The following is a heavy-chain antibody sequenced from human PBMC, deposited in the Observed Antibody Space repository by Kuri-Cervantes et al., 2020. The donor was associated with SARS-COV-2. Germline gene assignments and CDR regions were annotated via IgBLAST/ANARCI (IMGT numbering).Heavy chain of an antibody. CDR1: GGSISSGGYS. J-gene: IGHJ4*02. CDR3: VRLPPPFKGVVPAH. Sequence: LRLSCVVSGGSISSGGYSWRWIRQPPGKGLEWIEYTFHSGTTYYYPSLKGRVTISVDRSKNQLSLKLSSVTATDTAMYYCVRLPPPFKGVVPAHWGQGTLVTVSS. V-gene: IGHV4-30-2*01. D-gene: IGHD2-8*01. CDR2: TFHSGTT.